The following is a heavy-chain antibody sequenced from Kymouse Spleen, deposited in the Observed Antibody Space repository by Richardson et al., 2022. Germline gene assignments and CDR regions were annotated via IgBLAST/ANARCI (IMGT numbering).Heavy chain of an antibody. CDR1: GYTFTGYY. V-gene: IGHV1-2*04. D-gene: IGHD3-10*01. CDR2: INPNSGGT. CDR3: ARDGLYYYGSGSYYKPSYYYYGMDV. J-gene: IGHJ6*02. Sequence: QVQLVQSGAEVKKPGASVKVSCKASGYTFTGYYMHWVRQAPGQGLEWMGWINPNSGGTNYAQKFQGWVTMTRDTSISTAYMELSRLRSDDTAVYYCARDGLYYYGSGSYYKPSYYYYGMDVWGQGTTVTVSS.